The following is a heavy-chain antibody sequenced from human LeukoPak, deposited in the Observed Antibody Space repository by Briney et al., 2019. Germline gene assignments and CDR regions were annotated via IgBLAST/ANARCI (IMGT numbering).Heavy chain of an antibody. V-gene: IGHV1-46*01. J-gene: IGHJ4*02. CDR2: INPSGGST. CDR1: GYTFTSYY. Sequence: ASVKVSCKASGYTFTSYYMHWVRQAPGQELEWMGIINPSGGSTSYAQKFQGRVTMTRDTSTSTVYMELSSLRSEDTAVYYCARAREEEMATIYLDYWGQGTLVTVSS. D-gene: IGHD5-24*01. CDR3: ARAREEEMATIYLDY.